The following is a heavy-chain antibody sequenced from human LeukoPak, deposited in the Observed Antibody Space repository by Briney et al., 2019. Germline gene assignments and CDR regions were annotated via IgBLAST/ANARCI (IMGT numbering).Heavy chain of an antibody. D-gene: IGHD6-6*01. V-gene: IGHV3-23*01. CDR3: AKAPYSSSLYFQH. Sequence: SGGSLRLSCAASGFTFSSYAMSWVRQAPRKGLEWVAAISGSGGSTYYADSVKGRFTISRDNSKNPLYLQMNSLRAEDTAVYYCAKAPYSSSLYFQHWGQGTLVTVSS. CDR1: GFTFSSYA. J-gene: IGHJ1*01. CDR2: ISGSGGST.